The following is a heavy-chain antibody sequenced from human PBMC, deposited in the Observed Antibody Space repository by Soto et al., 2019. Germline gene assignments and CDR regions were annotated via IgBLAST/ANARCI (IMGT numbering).Heavy chain of an antibody. CDR1: GFPFSSYN. D-gene: IGHD1-26*01. CDR2: ITSTSSNT. CDR3: ARPYSGSYSFDY. Sequence: VGSLRLSCAASGFPFSSYNMNWVRQAPGKGLEWVSSITSTSSNTYYADSLKGRFTISRDNAKNSLYLHMNSLRAEDTAVYFCARPYSGSYSFDYWGQGTLVTVSS. J-gene: IGHJ4*02. V-gene: IGHV3-21*01.